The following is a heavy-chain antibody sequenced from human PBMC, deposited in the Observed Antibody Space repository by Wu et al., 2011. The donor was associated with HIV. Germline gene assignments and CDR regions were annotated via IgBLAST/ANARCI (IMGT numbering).Heavy chain of an antibody. V-gene: IGHV1-8*02. CDR2: MNPNSGNT. D-gene: IGHD1-1*01. CDR1: GYTFTSYD. CDR3: ARRSNWNDARGAFDI. Sequence: QVQLVQSGAEVKKPGASVKVSCKASGYTFTSYDINWVRQATGQGLEWMGWMNPNSGNTGYAQKFQGRVTMTTDTSTGTAYMELRSLRSDDTAVYYCARRSNWNDARGAFDIWGQGTMVTVSS. J-gene: IGHJ3*02.